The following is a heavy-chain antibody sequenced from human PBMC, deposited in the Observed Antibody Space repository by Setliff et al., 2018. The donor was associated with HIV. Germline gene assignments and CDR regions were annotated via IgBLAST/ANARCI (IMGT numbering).Heavy chain of an antibody. CDR2: IYTSGST. J-gene: IGHJ5*01. D-gene: IGHD2-21*02. V-gene: IGHV4-61*02. CDR3: ARGRRYGGNSAGSYFDY. Sequence: PSETLSLTCTVSRGSINSDDCYWSWIRQPAGKGLEWVGRIYTSGSTNYNPSLKSRVTIPQDRSKNQFSLSLSSVTATDTAVYYCARGRRYGGNSAGSYFDYWGHGILVTVSS. CDR1: RGSINSDDCY.